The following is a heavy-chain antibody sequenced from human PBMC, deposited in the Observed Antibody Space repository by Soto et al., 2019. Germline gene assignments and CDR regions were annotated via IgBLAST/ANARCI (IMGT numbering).Heavy chain of an antibody. CDR2: INHSGST. J-gene: IGHJ5*02. V-gene: IGHV4-34*01. CDR1: GGSFSGYY. Sequence: SETLSLTCAVYGGSFSGYYWSWIRQPPGKGLEWIGEINHSGSTNYNPSLKSRVTISVDTSKNQFSLKLSSVTAADTAVYYCARGNFRIGIDPWGQGTLVTVSS. CDR3: ARGNFRIGIDP.